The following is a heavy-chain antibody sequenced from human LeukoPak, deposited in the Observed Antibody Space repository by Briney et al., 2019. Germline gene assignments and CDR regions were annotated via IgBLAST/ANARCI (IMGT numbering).Heavy chain of an antibody. CDR3: ARGFYGDPNDNRFDP. Sequence: SETLSLTCTVSGGSISSGDYYWSWIRQPPGKGLEWIGYIYYSGSTYYNPSLKSRVTISVDTSKNQFSLTLSSVTAADTAVYYCARGFYGDPNDNRFDPWGQGTLVTVSS. V-gene: IGHV4-30-4*01. J-gene: IGHJ5*02. D-gene: IGHD4-17*01. CDR1: GGSISSGDYY. CDR2: IYYSGST.